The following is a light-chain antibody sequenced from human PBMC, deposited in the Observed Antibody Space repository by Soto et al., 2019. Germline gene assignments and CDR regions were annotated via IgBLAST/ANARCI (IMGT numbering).Light chain of an antibody. CDR3: QQYLNSPRT. CDR1: QRVASD. CDR2: DAS. V-gene: IGKV3-20*01. Sequence: VLTQSPGTLSLSPGEGATLSCRASQRVASDLAWYLQKPGQPPRLLIYDASIRATGIPDRISGSGSERDFTLTISRLEPEDAAVYYCQQYLNSPRTFGQGNKLYIK. J-gene: IGKJ1*01.